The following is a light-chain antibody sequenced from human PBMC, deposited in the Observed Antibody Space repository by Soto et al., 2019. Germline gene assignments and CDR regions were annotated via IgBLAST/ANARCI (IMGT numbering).Light chain of an antibody. V-gene: IGLV2-14*01. Sequence: QSALTQPASVSGPPGQSITISCTGTSSDVGGYNYVSWYQQHPGKAPKLMIYDVSNRSSGVSNRFSGSKSGNTASLTISGLQAEDEADYYCSSYTSSSTRVFGGGTKLTVL. CDR3: SSYTSSSTRV. J-gene: IGLJ2*01. CDR2: DVS. CDR1: SSDVGGYNY.